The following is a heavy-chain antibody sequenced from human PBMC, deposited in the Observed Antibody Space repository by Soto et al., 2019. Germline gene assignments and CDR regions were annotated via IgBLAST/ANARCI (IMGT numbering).Heavy chain of an antibody. CDR1: GFTFGSYA. J-gene: IGHJ4*02. CDR2: ISGSGGST. CDR3: AKGHKQYYYDSSGYPDY. V-gene: IGHV3-23*01. Sequence: GGSLRLSCAASGFTFGSYAMSWVRQAPGKGLEWVSAISGSGGSTYYADSVKGRFTISRDNSKNTLYLQMNSLRAEDTAVYYCAKGHKQYYYDSSGYPDYWGQGTLVTVSS. D-gene: IGHD3-22*01.